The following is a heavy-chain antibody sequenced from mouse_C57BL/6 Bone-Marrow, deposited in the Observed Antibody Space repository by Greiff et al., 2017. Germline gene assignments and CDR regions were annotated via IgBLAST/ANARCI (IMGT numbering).Heavy chain of an antibody. J-gene: IGHJ2*01. Sequence: VQLQQSGAELVRPGASVKLSCKASGYTFTDYYINWVKQRPGQGLEWIARIYPGSGNTSYNEKFKGKATLNAEKSSSSAYMQLSSLTSADSAVYFCARDRRSFDYWGQGTTLTVSS. CDR1: GYTFTDYY. D-gene: IGHD1-1*01. V-gene: IGHV1-76*01. CDR3: ARDRRSFDY. CDR2: IYPGSGNT.